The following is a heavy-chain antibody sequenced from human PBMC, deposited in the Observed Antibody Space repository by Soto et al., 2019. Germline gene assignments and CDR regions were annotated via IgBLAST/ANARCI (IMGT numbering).Heavy chain of an antibody. V-gene: IGHV3-74*01. J-gene: IGHJ4*02. D-gene: IGHD6-13*01. CDR3: ARTAGSNWPLDY. CDR2: ISSDGNST. CDR1: GFTFSRYW. Sequence: GESLKISCAASGFTFSRYWMSWVRQAPGKGLVWVSRISSDGNSTTYADSVKGRFTISRDNAQNTLYLQMNSLRAEDTAAYYCARTAGSNWPLDYWGQGTLVTVSS.